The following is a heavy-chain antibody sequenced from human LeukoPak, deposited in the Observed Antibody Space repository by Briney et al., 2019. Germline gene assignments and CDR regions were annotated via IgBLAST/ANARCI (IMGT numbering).Heavy chain of an antibody. CDR3: AKERSLEIAVAGTIFDY. Sequence: PGGSLRLSCAASGFTVSSNYMSGVRRAPGKGLEWLSVIYSGGDTYYADSVKGRFTISRDNSKNMIYLEMSSLKAEDTAVYYCAKERSLEIAVAGTIFDYWGQGTLVTVSS. V-gene: IGHV3-66*01. CDR2: IYSGGDT. J-gene: IGHJ4*02. D-gene: IGHD6-19*01. CDR1: GFTVSSNY.